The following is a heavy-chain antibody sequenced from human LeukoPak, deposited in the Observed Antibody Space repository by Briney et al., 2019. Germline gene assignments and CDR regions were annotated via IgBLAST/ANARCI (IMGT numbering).Heavy chain of an antibody. D-gene: IGHD3-22*01. V-gene: IGHV3-21*01. CDR2: ISSSSSYI. Sequence: GGSLRLPCAASGFTFSSYSMNWVRQAPGKGLEWVSSISSSSSYIYYADSVKGRFTISRDNAKNSLYLQMNSLRAEDTAVYYCARDEDSSGYCDYWGQGTLVTVSS. CDR3: ARDEDSSGYCDY. J-gene: IGHJ4*02. CDR1: GFTFSSYS.